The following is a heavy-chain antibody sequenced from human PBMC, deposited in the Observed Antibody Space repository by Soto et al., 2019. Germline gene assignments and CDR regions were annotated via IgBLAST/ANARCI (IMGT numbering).Heavy chain of an antibody. D-gene: IGHD6-19*01. Sequence: ASVKDSCKASGGTFSSYAISWVRQAPGEGLEGMRGIIPIFGTANYAQKFQGRVTIPADESTSTAYMSLSSRRSEDTGGYYCASPAVAGEVYYFDYWGQGTLVTVAS. CDR3: ASPAVAGEVYYFDY. V-gene: IGHV1-69*13. CDR2: IIPIFGTA. J-gene: IGHJ4*02. CDR1: GGTFSSYA.